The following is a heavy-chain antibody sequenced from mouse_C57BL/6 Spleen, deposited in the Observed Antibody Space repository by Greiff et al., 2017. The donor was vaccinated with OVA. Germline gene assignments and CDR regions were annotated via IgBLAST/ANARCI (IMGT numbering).Heavy chain of an antibody. CDR3: VRHAHYYAMDY. V-gene: IGHV10-1*01. Sequence: EVKLVESGGGLVQPKGSLKLSCAASGFSFNTYAMNWVRQAPGKGLEWVARIRSKSNNYATYYADSVKDRFTISRDDSESMLYLQMNNLKTEDTAMYYCVRHAHYYAMDYWGQGTSVTVSS. J-gene: IGHJ4*01. CDR2: IRSKSNNYAT. CDR1: GFSFNTYA.